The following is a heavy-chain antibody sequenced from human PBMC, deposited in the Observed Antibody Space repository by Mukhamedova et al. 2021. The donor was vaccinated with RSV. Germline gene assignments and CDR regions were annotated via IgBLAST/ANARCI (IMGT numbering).Heavy chain of an antibody. V-gene: IGHV3-74*01. CDR2: GGGT. Sequence: GGGTNNADSVKGRFTISRDNAKNTLYLQLNSLRAEDTAVYYSARAAYGSGSGVDYWGQGTLVTVSS. J-gene: IGHJ4*02. CDR3: ARAAYGSGSGVDY. D-gene: IGHD3-10*01.